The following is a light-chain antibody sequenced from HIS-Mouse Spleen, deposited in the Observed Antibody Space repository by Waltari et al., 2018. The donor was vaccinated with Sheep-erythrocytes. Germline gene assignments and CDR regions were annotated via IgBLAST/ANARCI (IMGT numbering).Light chain of an antibody. CDR3: CSYAGSYNHV. V-gene: IGLV2-11*01. J-gene: IGLJ1*01. Sequence: QSALTQPRSVSGSPGQSVTISCTGPSSDVGGYNYVPWYQQNPGKAPKLMIYDVSKRPSGVPDRFSGSKSGNTASLTISGLQAEDEADYYCCSYAGSYNHVFATGTKVTVL. CDR1: SSDVGGYNY. CDR2: DVS.